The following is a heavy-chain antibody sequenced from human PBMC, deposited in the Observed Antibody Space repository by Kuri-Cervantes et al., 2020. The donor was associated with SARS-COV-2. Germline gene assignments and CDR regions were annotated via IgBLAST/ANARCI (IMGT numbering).Heavy chain of an antibody. D-gene: IGHD2-2*01. V-gene: IGHV3-30*03. J-gene: IGHJ4*02. Sequence: LSLTCAASRFTFRNYGMHWVRQAPGKGLEWVALISYDETYKYYADSVEGRFTISRDNSENTLYLQMNSLRAEDTAMYYCARTLGEDIVVVPAATFDYWGQGTLVTVSS. CDR2: ISYDETYK. CDR3: ARTLGEDIVVVPAATFDY. CDR1: RFTFRNYG.